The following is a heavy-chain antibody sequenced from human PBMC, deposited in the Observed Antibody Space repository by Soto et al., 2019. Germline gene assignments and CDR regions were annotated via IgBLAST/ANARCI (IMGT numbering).Heavy chain of an antibody. D-gene: IGHD4-17*01. CDR1: GFTFSSYN. J-gene: IGHJ6*02. CDR3: AKEKEGHGGNSYYGMDV. V-gene: IGHV3-30*18. CDR2: ISYDGTNK. Sequence: QVQLVESGGGVVQPGRSLRLSCAASGFTFSSYNMHWVRQAPGKGLEWVAVISYDGTNKYYADSVKGRFTISRDNSKNTLYLQMNSLRAEDTAVYYCAKEKEGHGGNSYYGMDVWGQGTTVTVSS.